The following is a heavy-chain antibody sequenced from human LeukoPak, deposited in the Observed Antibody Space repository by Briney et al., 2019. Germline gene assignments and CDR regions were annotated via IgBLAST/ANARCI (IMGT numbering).Heavy chain of an antibody. Sequence: SETLSLTCTVSGGSISSSSYYWGWIRQPPGKGLVWIGSIYYSGSTYYNPSLKSRVTISVDTSKYQFSLKLSSVTAADTAVYYCARLGYCTNGVCYTGLYYYYYMDVWGKGTTVTVSS. CDR3: ARLGYCTNGVCYTGLYYYYYMDV. CDR1: GGSISSSSYY. J-gene: IGHJ6*03. D-gene: IGHD2-8*01. CDR2: IYYSGST. V-gene: IGHV4-39*01.